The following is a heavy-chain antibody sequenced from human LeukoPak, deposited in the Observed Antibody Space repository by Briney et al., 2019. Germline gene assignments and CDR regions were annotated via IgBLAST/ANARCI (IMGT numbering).Heavy chain of an antibody. V-gene: IGHV4-59*01. CDR3: ASYRRPPYAFVI. CDR1: GGSISSSY. Sequence: SETLSLTCTVSGGSISSSYWTWIRQPPGKGLEWIGYVYYSGSTNYNPSLKGRVTMSVDTSKNQFFLNLNTVTDADTAVYYCASYRRPPYAFVIWGQGTMVTVSS. D-gene: IGHD3-16*02. J-gene: IGHJ3*02. CDR2: VYYSGST.